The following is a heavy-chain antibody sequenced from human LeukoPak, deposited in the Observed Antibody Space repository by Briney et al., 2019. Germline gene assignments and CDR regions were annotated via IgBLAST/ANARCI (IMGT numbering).Heavy chain of an antibody. CDR3: AITWWLVGGLDY. J-gene: IGHJ4*02. Sequence: ASVKVSCKASGGTFSSYAISWVRQAPGQGLEWMGRIIPILGIANYAQKFQGRVTITAGKSTSTAYMELSSLRSEDTAVYYCAITWWLVGGLDYWGQGTLVTVSS. V-gene: IGHV1-69*04. CDR2: IIPILGIA. CDR1: GGTFSSYA. D-gene: IGHD6-19*01.